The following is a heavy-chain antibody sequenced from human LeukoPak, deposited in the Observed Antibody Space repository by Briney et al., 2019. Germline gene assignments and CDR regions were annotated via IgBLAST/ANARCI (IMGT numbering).Heavy chain of an antibody. V-gene: IGHV4-34*01. D-gene: IGHD3-22*01. Sequence: SETQSLTCAVYGGSLSRYYWSWIRQPPGKGLEWIGEINHSGSTNYNPSLKSRVTISVDTSKNQFSLKLSSVTAADTAVYYCAVMRSYYYDSSTYSPDYWGQGSLVTVSS. CDR3: AVMRSYYYDSSTYSPDY. CDR2: INHSGST. CDR1: GGSLSRYY. J-gene: IGHJ4*02.